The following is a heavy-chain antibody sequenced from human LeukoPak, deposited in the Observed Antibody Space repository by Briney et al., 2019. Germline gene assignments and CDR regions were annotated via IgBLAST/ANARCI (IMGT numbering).Heavy chain of an antibody. D-gene: IGHD6-13*01. Sequence: SETLSLTCTVSGGSISSYYWSWIRQPPGKGLEWIGYIYYSGSTNYNPSLKSRVTISVDTSKNQFSLKLSSVTAADTAVYYCARDKEMYSSNHYFDYWGQGTLVTVSS. J-gene: IGHJ4*02. V-gene: IGHV4-59*01. CDR3: ARDKEMYSSNHYFDY. CDR1: GGSISSYY. CDR2: IYYSGST.